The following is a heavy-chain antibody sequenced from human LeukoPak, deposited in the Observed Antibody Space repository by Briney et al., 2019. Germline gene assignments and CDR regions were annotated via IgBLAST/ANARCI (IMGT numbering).Heavy chain of an antibody. Sequence: GRSLRLSCVASGFTFSSYAMHWVRQAPGKGLEGVAVISYDGSNKYYADSLKGRFTISRDNSKNTLCLSMKTLRDEDTAVYYCARDLGGGTMVRGVIESSIDYWGQGTLVTVSS. CDR2: ISYDGSNK. J-gene: IGHJ4*02. D-gene: IGHD3-10*01. CDR3: ARDLGGGTMVRGVIESSIDY. CDR1: GFTFSSYA. V-gene: IGHV3-30*04.